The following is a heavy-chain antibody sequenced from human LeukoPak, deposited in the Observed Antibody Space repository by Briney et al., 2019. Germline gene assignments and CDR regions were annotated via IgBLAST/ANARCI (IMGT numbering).Heavy chain of an antibody. CDR3: ARHGANYYYYYMDV. D-gene: IGHD3-10*01. J-gene: IGHJ6*03. CDR1: GGSLNSVSYY. V-gene: IGHV4-39*01. CDR2: IYQGEST. Sequence: SPTLSLTCAVAGGSLNSVSYYWAWVRQPPGKGLEWIGSIYQGESTYSNPSLESRVSMSVDTSKNQFSLILTSVTAADTAVYYCARHGANYYYYYMDVWGEGTTVTVSS.